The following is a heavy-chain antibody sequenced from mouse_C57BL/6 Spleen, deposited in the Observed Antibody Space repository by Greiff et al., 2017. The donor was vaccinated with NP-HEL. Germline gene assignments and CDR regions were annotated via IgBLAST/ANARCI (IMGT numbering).Heavy chain of an antibody. Sequence: VQLQQSGPELVKPGASVKMSCKASGYTFTDYNMHWVKQSHGQSLEWIGYINPNNGGTSYNQKFKGKATLTVNKSSSTAYMELRRLTSEDSAVYYCAIGGYYYFADWGQGTTLTVSS. J-gene: IGHJ2*01. CDR3: AIGGYYYFAD. CDR1: GYTFTDYN. D-gene: IGHD2-14*01. CDR2: INPNNGGT. V-gene: IGHV1-22*01.